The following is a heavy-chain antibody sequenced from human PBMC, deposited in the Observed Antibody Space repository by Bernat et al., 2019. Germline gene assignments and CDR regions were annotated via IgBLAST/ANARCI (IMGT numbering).Heavy chain of an antibody. CDR2: ISSSSSTI. D-gene: IGHD2-2*01. V-gene: IGHV3-48*01. CDR1: GFTFISYS. CDR3: AGDPGYGSSTSCYFWFDP. Sequence: EVQLVESGGGLVQPGGSLRLSCAASGFTFISYSMNWVRQAPGKGLEWVSYISSSSSTIYYADSVKGRFTISRDNAKNSLYLQMNSLRAEDTTVYYCAGDPGYGSSTSCYFWFDPWGQGTLVTVSS. J-gene: IGHJ5*02.